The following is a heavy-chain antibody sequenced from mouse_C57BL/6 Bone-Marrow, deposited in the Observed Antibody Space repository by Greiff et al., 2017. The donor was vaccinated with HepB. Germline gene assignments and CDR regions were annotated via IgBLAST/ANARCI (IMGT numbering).Heavy chain of an antibody. J-gene: IGHJ2*01. V-gene: IGHV1-26*01. CDR3: ARGEDYDGGFDY. CDR1: GYTFTDYY. CDR2: INPNNGGT. D-gene: IGHD2-4*01. Sequence: VQLKQSGPELVKPGASVKISCKASGYTFTDYYMNWVKQSHGKSLEWIGDINPNNGGTSYNQKFKGKATLTVDKSSSTAYMELRSLTSEDSAVYYCARGEDYDGGFDYWGQGTTLTVSS.